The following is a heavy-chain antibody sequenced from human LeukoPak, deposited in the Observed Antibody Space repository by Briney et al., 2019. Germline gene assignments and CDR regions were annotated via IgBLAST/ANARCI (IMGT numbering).Heavy chain of an antibody. Sequence: GGSLRLSCAASRFTFSHYDMTWVRQAPGRGLEWVSGIITSGSNTYYADSVKGRFTISRDNAKNSLYLQMNSLRAEDTAVYYCVVLEWLIGYYYYIDVWGKGTTVTVSS. V-gene: IGHV3-21*01. CDR1: RFTFSHYD. CDR3: VVLEWLIGYYYYIDV. D-gene: IGHD3-3*01. CDR2: IITSGSNT. J-gene: IGHJ6*03.